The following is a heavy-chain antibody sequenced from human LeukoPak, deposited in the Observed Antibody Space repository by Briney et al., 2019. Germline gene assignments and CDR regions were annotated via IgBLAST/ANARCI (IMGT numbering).Heavy chain of an antibody. D-gene: IGHD1-26*01. Sequence: PGGSLRLSCAASGFTFSSYAMSWVRQAPGKGLEWVSAISGSGGSTYYADSVKGRFTISRDNSKNTLYLQMNSLRAEDTAVYYCARAIGGSYYVFDYWGQGTLVTVSS. CDR2: ISGSGGST. V-gene: IGHV3-23*01. J-gene: IGHJ4*02. CDR3: ARAIGGSYYVFDY. CDR1: GFTFSSYA.